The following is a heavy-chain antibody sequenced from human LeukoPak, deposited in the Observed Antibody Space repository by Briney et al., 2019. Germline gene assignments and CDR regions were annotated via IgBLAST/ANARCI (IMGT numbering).Heavy chain of an antibody. CDR1: GFTFSNAW. V-gene: IGHV3-48*04. CDR3: ARAGLGSRNYYYYYMDV. J-gene: IGHJ6*03. CDR2: ISSSSSTI. D-gene: IGHD1-26*01. Sequence: PGGSLRLSCAASGFTFSNAWMSWVRQAPGKGLEWVSYISSSSSTINYADSVKGRFTISRDNAKNPLYLQMNSLRAEDTAVYYCARAGLGSRNYYYYYMDVWGKGTTVTVSS.